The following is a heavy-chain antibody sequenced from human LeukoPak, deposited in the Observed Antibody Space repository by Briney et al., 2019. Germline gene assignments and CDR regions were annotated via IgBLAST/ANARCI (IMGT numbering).Heavy chain of an antibody. V-gene: IGHV3-7*01. D-gene: IGHD6-6*01. CDR2: IKQEGSEK. Sequence: GGSLRLSCAASGFTFSSHWMSWVRQAPGKGLEWVAKIKQEGSEKNYVDSVKGRFTISRDNAKNSLYLQMNSQRPEDTAVYYCAKAPAAARPYYFDYWGQGTLVTVSS. J-gene: IGHJ4*02. CDR1: GFTFSSHW. CDR3: AKAPAAARPYYFDY.